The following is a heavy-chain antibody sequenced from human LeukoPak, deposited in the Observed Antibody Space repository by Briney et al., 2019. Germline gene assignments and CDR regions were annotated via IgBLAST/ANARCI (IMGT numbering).Heavy chain of an antibody. Sequence: GGPLSLSCAASGLTFSSYPMHWVCQAPGKGLEWVAVISYDGSNKYYADSVKGRFTISRDNSKNTLYLQMNSLRAEDTAVYYCARAGPTYFDYWGQGTLVTVSS. CDR3: ARAGPTYFDY. CDR1: GLTFSSYP. V-gene: IGHV3-30*04. CDR2: ISYDGSNK. J-gene: IGHJ4*02.